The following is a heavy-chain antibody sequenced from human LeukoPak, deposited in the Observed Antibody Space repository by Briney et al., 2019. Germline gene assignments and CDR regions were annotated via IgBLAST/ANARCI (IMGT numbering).Heavy chain of an antibody. CDR3: ATGGVRGVLMNWFDP. CDR1: GYTLTELS. D-gene: IGHD3-10*01. V-gene: IGHV1-24*01. J-gene: IGHJ5*02. CDR2: FDPEDGET. Sequence: ASVKVSCKVSGYTLTELSMHWVRQAPGKGLEWMGGFDPEDGETIYAQKFQGRVTMTEDTSTGTAYMELSSLRSEDTAVYYCATGGVRGVLMNWFDPWGQGTLVTVSS.